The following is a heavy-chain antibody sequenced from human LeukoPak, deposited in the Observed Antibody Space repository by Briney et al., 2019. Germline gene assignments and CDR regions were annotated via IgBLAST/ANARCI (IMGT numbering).Heavy chain of an antibody. Sequence: ASVKVSRKASGYTFTSYGINWVRQATGQGLEWMGWMNPNSGDTGYAQKFQGRVTMTRNTSISTAYVEVSSLRSEDTAVYYCARITDELPQLSYGMDVWGQGTTVTVSS. J-gene: IGHJ6*02. CDR2: MNPNSGDT. CDR1: GYTFTSYG. CDR3: ARITDELPQLSYGMDV. D-gene: IGHD2-2*01. V-gene: IGHV1-8*02.